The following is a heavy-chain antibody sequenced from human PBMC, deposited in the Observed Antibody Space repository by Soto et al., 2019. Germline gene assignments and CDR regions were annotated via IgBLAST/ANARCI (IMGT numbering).Heavy chain of an antibody. J-gene: IGHJ4*02. CDR3: ARVGDMAYKD. D-gene: IGHD3-3*01. Sequence: QVQLVESGGGLVKPGGSLKLSCAASGFTFSDHYMTWIRKAPGKGLEWLSYISSSGTTIYYAESVRGRFTISRDNAKNSLYLQMNSLRVEDSAVYYCARVGDMAYKDWGQGTLVTVSP. V-gene: IGHV3-11*01. CDR2: ISSSGTTI. CDR1: GFTFSDHY.